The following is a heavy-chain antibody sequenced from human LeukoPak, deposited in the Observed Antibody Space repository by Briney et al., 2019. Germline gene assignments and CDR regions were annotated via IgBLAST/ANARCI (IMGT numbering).Heavy chain of an antibody. V-gene: IGHV3-7*01. D-gene: IGHD6-25*01. CDR1: GFTFSRHW. CDR2: IKRDGSEK. J-gene: IGHJ4*02. CDR3: ARDPSAGSES. Sequence: GGSLRLPCAASGFTFSRHWMSWVRQAPGKGLEWVANIKRDGSEKNYVDSVKGRFTISRDNVKSSLYLQMNSLRVEDTAVYYCARDPSAGSESWGQGTLVTVSS.